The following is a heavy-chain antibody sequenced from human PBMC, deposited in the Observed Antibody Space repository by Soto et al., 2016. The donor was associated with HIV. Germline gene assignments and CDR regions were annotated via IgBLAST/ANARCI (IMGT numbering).Heavy chain of an antibody. CDR3: AKGDYYDSSGFIDY. CDR2: ISGSGGST. CDR1: GFTFSSYA. D-gene: IGHD3-22*01. Sequence: EVQLLESGGGLVQPGGSLRLSCAASGFTFSSYAMSWVRQAPGKGLEWVSAISGSGGSTYYADSVKGRFTISRDNSKNTLYLQMNSLRAEDTAVYYCAKGDYYDSSGFIDYWAREPWSPPPQ. V-gene: IGHV3-23*01. J-gene: IGHJ4*02.